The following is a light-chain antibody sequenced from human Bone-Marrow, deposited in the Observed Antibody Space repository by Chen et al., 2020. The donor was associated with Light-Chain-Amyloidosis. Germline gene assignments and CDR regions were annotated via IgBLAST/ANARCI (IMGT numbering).Light chain of an antibody. Sequence: SYVLTQPSSVSVAPGQTATSAWGGNNIGSTSVHWYQQTPGQAPLLVVYDDSDRPSGIPERLSGSNSGNTATLTISRVEAGDEADYYGQVWDRSSDRPVFGGGTKLTVL. CDR2: DDS. CDR1: NIGSTS. V-gene: IGLV3-21*02. CDR3: QVWDRSSDRPV. J-gene: IGLJ3*02.